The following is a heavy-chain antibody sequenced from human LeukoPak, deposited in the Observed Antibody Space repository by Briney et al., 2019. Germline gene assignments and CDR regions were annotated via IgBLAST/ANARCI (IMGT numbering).Heavy chain of an antibody. CDR3: ARPLNTGDVDAFDV. CDR2: IYYSGRT. D-gene: IGHD2-8*02. J-gene: IGHJ3*01. Sequence: SETLSLTRTVSGGSISSSNYYWGWIRQPPGKGLEWIANIYYSGRTYYNPSLKSRVTISVDTSKNQFSLKVSAVTAADTAVYYCARPLNTGDVDAFDVWGQGTMVTVFS. V-gene: IGHV4-39*01. CDR1: GGSISSSNYY.